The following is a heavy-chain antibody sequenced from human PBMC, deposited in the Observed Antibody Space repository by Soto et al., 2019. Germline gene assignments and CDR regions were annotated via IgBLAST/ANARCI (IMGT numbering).Heavy chain of an antibody. Sequence: EVQLLESGGGLVQPGGSLRLSCAASGFTFNGYAMNWVRQAPGKGLEWVSTINGNGGKTYYADSVKGRFTISRDTSTNTLYLQMNSLRVDDTAVYYCAREGDYWGQGTLLIVSS. V-gene: IGHV3-23*01. CDR3: AREGDY. J-gene: IGHJ4*02. CDR2: INGNGGKT. CDR1: GFTFNGYA.